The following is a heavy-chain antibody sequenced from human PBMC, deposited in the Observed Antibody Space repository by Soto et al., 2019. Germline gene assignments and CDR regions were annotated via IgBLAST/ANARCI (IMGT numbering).Heavy chain of an antibody. CDR3: AVPTVTDFSDAFDI. J-gene: IGHJ3*02. D-gene: IGHD4-17*01. V-gene: IGHV3-33*01. Sequence: GGSLRLSCAASGFTFSSYGMHWVRQAPGKGLEWVAVIWYDGSNKYYADSVKGRFTISRDNSKNTLYLQMNSLRAEDTAVYYCAVPTVTDFSDAFDIWGQGTMVTVSS. CDR2: IWYDGSNK. CDR1: GFTFSSYG.